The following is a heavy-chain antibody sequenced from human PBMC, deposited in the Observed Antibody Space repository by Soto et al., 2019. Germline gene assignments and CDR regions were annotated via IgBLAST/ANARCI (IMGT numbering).Heavy chain of an antibody. J-gene: IGHJ6*02. Sequence: SETLSLTRAFPCASIGSSKRWSLVPQPPGKGLEWIGEIYHSGSTNYNPSLKRRVTISVDKSKNQFSLKLSSVTAADTAVYYCARDQNWNPSYYYYGMEVWGQGTTVTVSS. CDR1: CASIGSSKR. CDR2: IYHSGST. CDR3: ARDQNWNPSYYYYGMEV. D-gene: IGHD1-1*01. V-gene: IGHV4-4*02.